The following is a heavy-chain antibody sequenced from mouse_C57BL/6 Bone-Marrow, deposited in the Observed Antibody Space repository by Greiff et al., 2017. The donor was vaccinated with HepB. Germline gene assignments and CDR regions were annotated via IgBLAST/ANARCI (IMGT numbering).Heavy chain of an antibody. Sequence: VQLQQPGAELVKPGASVKLSCKASGYTFTSYWMHWVKQRPGQGLEWIGMIHPNSGSTNYNEKFKSKATMTVDKSSSTAYMQLSSLTSEDSAVYYCARYPPEGDYAMDYWGQGTSVTVSS. V-gene: IGHV1-64*01. CDR3: ARYPPEGDYAMDY. CDR2: IHPNSGST. J-gene: IGHJ4*01. CDR1: GYTFTSYW.